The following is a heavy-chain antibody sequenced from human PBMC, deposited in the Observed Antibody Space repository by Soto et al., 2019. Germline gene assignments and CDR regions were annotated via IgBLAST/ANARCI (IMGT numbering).Heavy chain of an antibody. V-gene: IGHV3-23*01. CDR1: AFTFSSYA. Sequence: GGSLTLCCAASAFTFSSYAMAWARQAPGKGLEWVASIAGSGGHISYADSVKGRLTISRDNSKNTLYLQMDSLRAEDTAIYYCASPREGQWLVFDHWGQRTLVTVSS. D-gene: IGHD6-19*01. CDR2: IAGSGGHI. CDR3: ASPREGQWLVFDH. J-gene: IGHJ4*02.